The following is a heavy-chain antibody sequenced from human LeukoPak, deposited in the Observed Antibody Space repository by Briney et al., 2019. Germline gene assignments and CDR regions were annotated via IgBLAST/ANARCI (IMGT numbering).Heavy chain of an antibody. D-gene: IGHD5-18*01. CDR1: GFTFSSYA. Sequence: GGSLSLSCATSGFTFSSYAIIWVRQAPGKGLEWVSAISGSGGSTYYADSVKGRCTISRDNSKNTVYLQMNSLRAEDTAVYYCATPTRGYRYGFDYWGQGTLVTVSS. CDR3: ATPTRGYRYGFDY. CDR2: ISGSGGST. V-gene: IGHV3-23*01. J-gene: IGHJ4*02.